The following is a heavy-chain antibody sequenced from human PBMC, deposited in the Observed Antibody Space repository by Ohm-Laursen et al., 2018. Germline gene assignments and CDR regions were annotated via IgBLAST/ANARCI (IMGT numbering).Heavy chain of an antibody. CDR3: ARGSVAATPLVY. CDR2: SSAYNGNT. V-gene: IGHV1-18*01. J-gene: IGHJ4*02. CDR1: GYTFTTYG. D-gene: IGHD2-15*01. Sequence: ASVKVSCKASGYTFTTYGVIWVRQAPGQGLEWMGWSSAYNGNTNYAQKLQGRVTMTTDTSTSTAYMELRSLRSDDTAVYYCARGSVAATPLVYWGQGTLVTVSS.